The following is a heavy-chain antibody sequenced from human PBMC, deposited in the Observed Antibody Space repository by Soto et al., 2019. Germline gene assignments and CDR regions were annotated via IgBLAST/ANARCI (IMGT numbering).Heavy chain of an antibody. CDR1: GGTFSTSA. D-gene: IGHD3-3*02. J-gene: IGHJ6*02. V-gene: IGHV1-69*13. CDR2: IMPIFRTP. CDR3: ARDKDRQQLGGNYYYMLDV. Sequence: QVQLEQSGAEVKKPWSSVKVSCKASGGTFSTSAISWVRQAPGQGLEWMGGIMPIFRTPDYAQKFQGRVTITADESTTTAYMELSGLRSDDTDVYYCARDKDRQQLGGNYYYMLDVWGQGTTVTVSS.